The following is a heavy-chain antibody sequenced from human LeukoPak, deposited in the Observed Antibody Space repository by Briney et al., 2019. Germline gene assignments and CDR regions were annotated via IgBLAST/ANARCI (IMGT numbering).Heavy chain of an antibody. CDR2: TYSRSSKWSH. CDR1: GDSVSRDSIA. J-gene: IGHJ4*02. CDR3: ARAFDSAYDSPFDY. V-gene: IGHV6-1*01. Sequence: SQTLSLTCAIPGDSVSRDSIAWNWIRQSPSRGLEWLGRTYSRSSKWSHDFASSVKTRITINSDTSKNQFSLHLNSATPEDTAVYYCARAFDSAYDSPFDYWGQGALVTVSS. D-gene: IGHD5-12*01.